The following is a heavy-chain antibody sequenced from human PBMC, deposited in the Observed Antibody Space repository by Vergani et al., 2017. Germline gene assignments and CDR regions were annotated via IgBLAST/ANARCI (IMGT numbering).Heavy chain of an antibody. D-gene: IGHD6-13*01. J-gene: IGHJ4*02. V-gene: IGHV3-23*01. CDR2: ISSSDSRT. CDR1: GFSFPGYA. Sequence: EVQLLESGGNLVQPGGSLRLSCEASGFSFPGYAMSWVRQAPGKGLEWVSSISSSDSRTYYADSVRGRVTISRDNSKNTVYLQMDDLRAEDTAVYYCAKDLSVVEAADDFRGQGTLVTVSS. CDR3: AKDLSVVEAADDF.